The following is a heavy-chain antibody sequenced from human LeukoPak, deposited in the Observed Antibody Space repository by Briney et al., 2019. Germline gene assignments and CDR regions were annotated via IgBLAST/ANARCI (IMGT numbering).Heavy chain of an antibody. V-gene: IGHV4-34*01. Sequence: SETLSLTCAVYGGSFSGYYWSWIRQPPGKGLEWIGSIYYSGSTYYNPSLKSRVTISVDTSKNQFSLKLSSVTAADTAVYYCARRVRSGHFDYWGQGTLVTVSS. J-gene: IGHJ4*02. CDR1: GGSFSGYY. CDR2: IYYSGST. D-gene: IGHD2-15*01. CDR3: ARRVRSGHFDY.